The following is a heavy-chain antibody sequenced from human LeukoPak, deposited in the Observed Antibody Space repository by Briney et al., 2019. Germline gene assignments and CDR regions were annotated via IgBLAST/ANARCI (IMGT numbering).Heavy chain of an antibody. J-gene: IGHJ5*02. CDR2: ITSDGSDT. V-gene: IGHV3-74*01. CDR3: SRDRRTWFDP. Sequence: VGSLRLSCAASGFTFSSYWMHWVRQVPGKGLVWVSRITSDGSDTIYADSVKGRFTISRDNAKNTLYLQMNSLRAEDTALYYCSRDRRTWFDPWGQGTLVTVSS. CDR1: GFTFSSYW.